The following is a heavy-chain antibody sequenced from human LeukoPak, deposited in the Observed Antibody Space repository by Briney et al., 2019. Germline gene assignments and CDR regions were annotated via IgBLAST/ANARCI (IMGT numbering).Heavy chain of an antibody. V-gene: IGHV1-3*01. Sequence: ASVKVSCKASGYTFTAYTIHWVRQAPGQRLEWMGWINAVNGNTRSSQKFQGRVTITRDTSASTAYMELSSLRPEDTAVYYCARGPRSDFWTGYYENWFDPWGQGTLVTVSS. CDR2: INAVNGNT. CDR3: ARGPRSDFWTGYYENWFDP. D-gene: IGHD3/OR15-3a*01. CDR1: GYTFTAYT. J-gene: IGHJ5*02.